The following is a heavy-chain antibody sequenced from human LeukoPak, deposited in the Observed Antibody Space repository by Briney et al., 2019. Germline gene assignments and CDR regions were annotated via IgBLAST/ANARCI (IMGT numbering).Heavy chain of an antibody. D-gene: IGHD6-13*01. CDR2: INTNTGNP. J-gene: IGHJ4*02. CDR1: GYTFTSYA. Sequence: ASVKVSCKASGYTFTSYAMNWVRQAPGQGLEWRGWINTNTGNPTYAQGLTGRLVFSLYTSVSTAYLQISSLKAEETAVYYCAKGFRIAAAGTAAGYWGQGTLVTVSS. V-gene: IGHV7-4-1*02. CDR3: AKGFRIAAAGTAAGY.